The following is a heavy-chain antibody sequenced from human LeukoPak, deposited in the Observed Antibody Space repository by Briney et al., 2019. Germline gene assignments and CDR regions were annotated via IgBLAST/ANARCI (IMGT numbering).Heavy chain of an antibody. V-gene: IGHV4-39*01. CDR2: IYYSGST. J-gene: IGHJ4*02. D-gene: IGHD3-9*01. Sequence: SETLSLTCTVSGDSVSNDKYYWGWIRQPPGKGLEWIGSIYYSGSTYYNPSLNSRVTISVDTSKNQFSLKLSSVTAADTAVYYCARGVGYYDILTGRYYFDYWGQGTLVTVSS. CDR1: GDSVSNDKYY. CDR3: ARGVGYYDILTGRYYFDY.